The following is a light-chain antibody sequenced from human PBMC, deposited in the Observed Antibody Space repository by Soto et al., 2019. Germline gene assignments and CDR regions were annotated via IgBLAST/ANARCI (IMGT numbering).Light chain of an antibody. Sequence: EIVLTQSPGTLSLSPGERATLSCRASQSVSSSYLAWYQQKPGQAPRLLIYGASSRATGIPDRFSGSGSGTDFTLTISRLEPEDFAVYYCQQYGSSPLLTFGQGTELEIK. V-gene: IGKV3-20*01. CDR2: GAS. CDR1: QSVSSSY. J-gene: IGKJ2*01. CDR3: QQYGSSPLLT.